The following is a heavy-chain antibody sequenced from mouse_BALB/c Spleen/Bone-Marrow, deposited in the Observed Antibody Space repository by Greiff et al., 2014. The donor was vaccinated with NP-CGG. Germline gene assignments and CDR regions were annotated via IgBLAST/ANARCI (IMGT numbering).Heavy chain of an antibody. J-gene: IGHJ1*01. V-gene: IGHV1S81*02. CDR1: GYTFTSYW. CDR2: IIPSNGRT. CDR3: ARWLLQYFDV. Sequence: QVQLQQSGAELVKPGASVKLSCKASGYTFTSYWMHWVKQRPGQGLEWIGEIIPSNGRTNYNEKFKSKATLTVDKSSNTAHMQLSSLTSEDAAVYYCARWLLQYFDVWGAGTTVTVSS. D-gene: IGHD2-3*01.